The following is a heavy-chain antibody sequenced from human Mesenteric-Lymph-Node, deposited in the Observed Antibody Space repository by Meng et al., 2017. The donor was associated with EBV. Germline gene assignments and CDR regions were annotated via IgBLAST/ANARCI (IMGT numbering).Heavy chain of an antibody. CDR3: ASGGVRDPSPPY. Sequence: VQLHASGPGLVQPSGPFSLTCAVAVDSISNRNWWSWVRQPPGKGLWWIGEFYYTGSTNYTPSLTSRVSMSVDKSKDEFSLEVNSVTAADTAGEYCASGGVRDPSPPYWGQGALVTGSS. V-gene: IGHV4-4*02. J-gene: IGHJ1*01. CDR2: FYYTGST. CDR1: VDSISNRNW. D-gene: IGHD3-16*01.